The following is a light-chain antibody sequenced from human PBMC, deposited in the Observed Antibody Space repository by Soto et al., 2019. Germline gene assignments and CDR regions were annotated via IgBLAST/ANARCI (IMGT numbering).Light chain of an antibody. CDR2: KAS. V-gene: IGKV1-5*03. Sequence: DIQMTQSPSTLSASVGDTVAITCRASQSISRWLAWYQQKPGEAPKLLISKASDLESGVPSRFSGYGSGTEFTLTISSLQADDFATYFCQQYNSYSPFTCGGGTKVDIK. J-gene: IGKJ4*01. CDR3: QQYNSYSPFT. CDR1: QSISRW.